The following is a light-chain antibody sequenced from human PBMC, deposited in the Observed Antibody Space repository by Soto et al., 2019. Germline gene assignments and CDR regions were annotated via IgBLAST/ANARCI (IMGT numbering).Light chain of an antibody. V-gene: IGKV4-1*01. J-gene: IGKJ1*01. CDR2: WAS. CDR3: QQYINAPQT. CDR1: QSVLYSPNNKNY. Sequence: DIVMTQSPDSLAVSLGERATINCKSSQSVLYSPNNKNYLAWYQQKPGQPPKLLVYWASTRESGVPDRFSGSESETDFTLTINSLQAEDVAGYYCQQYINAPQTFGQGTKVEIK.